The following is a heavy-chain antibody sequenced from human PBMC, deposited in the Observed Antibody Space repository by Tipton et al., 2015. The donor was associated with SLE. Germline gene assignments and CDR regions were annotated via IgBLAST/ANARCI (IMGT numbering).Heavy chain of an antibody. CDR3: ARNKAVAGTVIEY. CDR1: GASISSDGYY. D-gene: IGHD6-19*01. CDR2: IFHSGTT. Sequence: TLSLTCTVSGASISSDGYYWSWVRQHPGRGLEWIASIFHSGTTYYNPSLKSRVTISVDTSKKQISLNLSSVTASDTAVYYCARNKAVAGTVIEYWGPGTLVTVSS. J-gene: IGHJ4*02. V-gene: IGHV4-39*07.